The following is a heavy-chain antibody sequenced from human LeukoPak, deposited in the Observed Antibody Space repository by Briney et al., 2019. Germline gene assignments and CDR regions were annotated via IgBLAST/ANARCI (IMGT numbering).Heavy chain of an antibody. CDR3: ARQAVAGNGFDY. Sequence: SETLSLTCTVSGGSISSRSYYWGWIRQPPGKGLEWIGTIYYSGNTYYNPSLKSRVSISVDTSKNQFSLKLSSVTAADTAVYYWARQAVAGNGFDYWGQGTLVTVSS. CDR1: GGSISSRSYY. V-gene: IGHV4-39*01. D-gene: IGHD6-19*01. CDR2: IYYSGNT. J-gene: IGHJ4*02.